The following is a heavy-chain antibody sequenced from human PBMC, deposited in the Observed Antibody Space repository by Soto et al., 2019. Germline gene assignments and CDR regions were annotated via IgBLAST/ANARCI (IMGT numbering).Heavy chain of an antibody. J-gene: IGHJ6*02. CDR3: AIYDILTGYQSYGMDV. CDR2: IYYSGST. D-gene: IGHD3-9*01. V-gene: IGHV4-31*03. CDR1: GGSISSGGYY. Sequence: SETLSLTCTVSGGSISSGGYYWSWIRQHPGKGLEWIGYIYYSGSTYYNPSLKSRVTISVDTSKNQFSLKLSSVTAADTAVYYCAIYDILTGYQSYGMDVWGQGTTVTVSS.